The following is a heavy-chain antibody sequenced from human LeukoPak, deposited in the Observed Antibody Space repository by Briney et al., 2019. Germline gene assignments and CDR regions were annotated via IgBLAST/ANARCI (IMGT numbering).Heavy chain of an antibody. V-gene: IGHV4-31*03. J-gene: IGHJ1*01. CDR1: GGSISSGGNY. Sequence: SETLSLTCTVSGGSISSGGNYWTWIRQYPGKGLEWIGYIYSSGSTYYNPSLKSRVTISVDTSKNQFSLKLRSVTAADTAVYYCARVVGTHFQHWGQGTLVTVSS. D-gene: IGHD1-26*01. CDR3: ARVVGTHFQH. CDR2: IYSSGST.